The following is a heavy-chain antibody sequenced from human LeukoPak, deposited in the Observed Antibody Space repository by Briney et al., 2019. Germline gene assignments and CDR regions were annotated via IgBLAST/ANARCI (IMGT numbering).Heavy chain of an antibody. CDR1: GFTFDDYG. D-gene: IGHD3-10*01. CDR3: ARVQDRYYSGSGFDY. J-gene: IGHJ4*02. Sequence: GGSLRLSCAASGFTFDDYGMSWVRQAPGRGLEWVSGMYWNGGGTGYADSVKGRFTIAGDNAKNSLYLVMNSLRAEDTAFYYCARVQDRYYSGSGFDYWGQGTLVTVSS. V-gene: IGHV3-20*04. CDR2: MYWNGGGT.